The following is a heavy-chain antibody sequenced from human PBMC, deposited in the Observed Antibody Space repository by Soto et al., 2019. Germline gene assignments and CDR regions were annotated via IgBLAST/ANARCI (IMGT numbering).Heavy chain of an antibody. CDR2: IYYSGST. CDR3: ASPKIAFYNWFDP. J-gene: IGHJ5*02. CDR1: GGSISSSSYY. V-gene: IGHV4-39*01. D-gene: IGHD3-3*02. Sequence: QLQLQESGPGLVKPSETLSLTCTVSGGSISSSSYYWGWIRQPPGKGLEWIGSIYYSGSTYYNPSLRCPCTISVDTSKNKFSQKLSSVTAADTAVYYCASPKIAFYNWFDPWGQGTLVTVSS.